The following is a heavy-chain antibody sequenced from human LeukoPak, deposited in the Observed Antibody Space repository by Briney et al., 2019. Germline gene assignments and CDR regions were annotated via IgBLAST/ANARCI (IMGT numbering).Heavy chain of an antibody. V-gene: IGHV3-23*01. D-gene: IGHD3-10*01. CDR3: ANLGGLLWFGELLHFDY. J-gene: IGHJ4*02. Sequence: GGSLRLSCAASGFTFSSYAMSWVRQAPGKGLEWVSAISGSGGGTYYADSVKGRFTISRDNSKNTLYLQMNSLRAEDTAVYYCANLGGLLWFGELLHFDYWGQGTLVAVSS. CDR1: GFTFSSYA. CDR2: ISGSGGGT.